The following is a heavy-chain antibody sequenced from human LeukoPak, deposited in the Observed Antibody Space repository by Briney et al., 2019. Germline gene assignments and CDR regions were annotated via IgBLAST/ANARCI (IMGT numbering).Heavy chain of an antibody. CDR2: IVGSGVTT. V-gene: IGHV3-23*01. CDR3: AKSGLNRFDY. Sequence: AGGSLRLSCVASGFTFSNYGMNWVRQAPGKGLEWVSGIVGSGVTTYYADSVKGRFTISRDNSKNTLYLQMKSLRAEDTAVYYCAKSGLNRFDYWGQGTLVTVSS. D-gene: IGHD2-15*01. J-gene: IGHJ4*02. CDR1: GFTFSNYG.